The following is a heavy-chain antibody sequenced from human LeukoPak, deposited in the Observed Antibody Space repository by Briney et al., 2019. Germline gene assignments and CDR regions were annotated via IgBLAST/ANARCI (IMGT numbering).Heavy chain of an antibody. J-gene: IGHJ6*04. Sequence: GESLKISCKGSGYSFTSYWIGWVRQMPGKGLGWMGIIYPGDSDNRYSPSFQGQVTISADKSISTAYLQWSSLKASDTAMYYCARLGHRGYYGMDVWGKGTTVTVSS. V-gene: IGHV5-51*01. CDR1: GYSFTSYW. CDR3: ARLGHRGYYGMDV. CDR2: IYPGDSDN.